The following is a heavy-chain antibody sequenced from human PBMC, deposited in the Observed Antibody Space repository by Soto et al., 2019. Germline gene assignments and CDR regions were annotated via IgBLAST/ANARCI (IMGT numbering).Heavy chain of an antibody. D-gene: IGHD3-16*02. J-gene: IGHJ4*01. V-gene: IGHV1-8*01. CDR1: GYTFTSYD. Sequence: GASVKVSCKSSGYTFTSYDINWVRQATGQGLEWMGWMNPNSGNTGYAQKFQGRVTMTRNTSISTAYMELNSLKTEDTAVYYCTTDSYITIVIIRFDYWGHGTLVTVSS. CDR2: MNPNSGNT. CDR3: TTDSYITIVIIRFDY.